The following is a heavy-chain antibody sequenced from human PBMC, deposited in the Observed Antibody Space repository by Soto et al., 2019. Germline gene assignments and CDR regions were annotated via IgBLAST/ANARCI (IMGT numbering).Heavy chain of an antibody. D-gene: IGHD2-2*03. V-gene: IGHV1-18*01. CDR3: ARGTGYCSSPSCYVGWFDP. CDR1: GYTFTSYG. J-gene: IGHJ5*02. CDR2: ISAYNGNT. Sequence: ASVKVSCKASGYTFTSYGISWVRQAPGQGLEWMGWISAYNGNTNYAQKLQGRVTMTTDTSTSTAYMELRSLRSDDTAVYYCARGTGYCSSPSCYVGWFDPWGQGTLVTVSS.